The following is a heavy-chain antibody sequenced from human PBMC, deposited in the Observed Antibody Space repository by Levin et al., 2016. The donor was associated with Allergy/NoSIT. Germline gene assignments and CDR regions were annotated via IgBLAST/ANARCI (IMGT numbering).Heavy chain of an antibody. Sequence: SQTLSLTCAISGDSVSSNSAAWNWIRQSPSRGLEWLGRTYYRSKWYNDYAVSVKSRITINPDTSKNQFSLQLNSVTPEDTAVYYCARDGGRGSGPDRGWFDPWGQGTLVTVSS. CDR3: ARDGGRGSGPDRGWFDP. J-gene: IGHJ5*02. CDR1: GDSVSSNSAA. V-gene: IGHV6-1*01. D-gene: IGHD3-3*01. CDR2: TYYRSKWYN.